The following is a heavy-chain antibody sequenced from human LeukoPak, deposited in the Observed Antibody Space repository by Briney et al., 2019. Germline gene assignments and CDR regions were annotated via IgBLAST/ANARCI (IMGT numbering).Heavy chain of an antibody. CDR2: VNFHGTS. D-gene: IGHD2-21*01. Sequence: SETLSLTCDVSGYAIGSSHYWGWIRQPPGRGLQWIGHVNFHGTSAYNASLRGRVTISIEASKNRFSLRLTSVTGADAAIYYCARVVSQAAPDWYMDVWRGGTVVIVSS. CDR3: ARVVSQAAPDWYMDV. V-gene: IGHV4-38-2*01. CDR1: GYAIGSSHY. J-gene: IGHJ2*01.